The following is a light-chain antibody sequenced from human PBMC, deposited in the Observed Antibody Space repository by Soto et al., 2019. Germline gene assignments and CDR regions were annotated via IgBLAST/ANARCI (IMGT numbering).Light chain of an antibody. V-gene: IGLV2-14*01. CDR1: SSDVGGYNY. Sequence: QSALTQPASVSGSPGQSITISCTGTSSDVGGYNYVSWYQQHPGKAPKLMIYDVSNRPSGVSNRFSGSKSGNTASLTISGLQDEDEADDYCSSYTCSSTHVVFGGGTKLTVL. CDR3: SSYTCSSTHVV. J-gene: IGLJ2*01. CDR2: DVS.